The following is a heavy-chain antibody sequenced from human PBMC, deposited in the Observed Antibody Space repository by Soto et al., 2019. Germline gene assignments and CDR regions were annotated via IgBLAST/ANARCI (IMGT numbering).Heavy chain of an antibody. J-gene: IGHJ6*02. CDR2: IWYDGSNK. Sequence: QVQLVESGGGVVQPGRSLRLSCAASGFTFSSYGMHRVRQAPGKGLEWVAVIWYDGSNKYYADSVKGRFTISRDNSKNTLYLQMNSLRAEDTAVYYCARGGYSYGLYYYYGMDVWGQGTTVTVSS. CDR3: ARGGYSYGLYYYYGMDV. D-gene: IGHD5-18*01. CDR1: GFTFSSYG. V-gene: IGHV3-33*01.